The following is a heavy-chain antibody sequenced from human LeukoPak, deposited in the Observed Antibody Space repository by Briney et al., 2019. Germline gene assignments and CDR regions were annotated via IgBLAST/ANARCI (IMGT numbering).Heavy chain of an antibody. D-gene: IGHD3-10*01. CDR1: GGSFSGYY. V-gene: IGHV4-34*01. J-gene: IGHJ6*03. Sequence: SETLSPTCAVYGGSFSGYYWSWIRQPPGKGLEWIGEINHSGSTNYNPSLKSRVTISVDTSKNQFSLKLSSVTAADTAVYYCASLYGSGSYNYYYYYMDVWGKGTTVTISS. CDR3: ASLYGSGSYNYYYYYMDV. CDR2: INHSGST.